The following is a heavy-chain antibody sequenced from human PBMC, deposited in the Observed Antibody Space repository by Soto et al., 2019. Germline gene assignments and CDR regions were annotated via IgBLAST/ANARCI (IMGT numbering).Heavy chain of an antibody. CDR1: GYTFTSYA. D-gene: IGHD5-12*01. CDR2: INAGNGNT. V-gene: IGHV1-3*05. J-gene: IGHJ4*02. CDR3: ARGGWDSGYDYPGY. Sequence: QVQLVQSGAEEKKPGASVKVSCKASGYTFTSYAMHWVRQAPGQRLEWMGWINAGNGNTKYSQKFQGRVTMTRNTSISTAYMELSSLRSEDTAVYYCARGGWDSGYDYPGYWGQGTLVTVSS.